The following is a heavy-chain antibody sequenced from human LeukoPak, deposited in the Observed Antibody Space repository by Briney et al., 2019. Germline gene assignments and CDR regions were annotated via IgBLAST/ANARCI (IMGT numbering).Heavy chain of an antibody. CDR3: ARGCSGGSCYDYYFDY. J-gene: IGHJ4*02. V-gene: IGHV1-69*05. Sequence: SVKVSCQASGGTFSSYAISWVRQAPGQGLEWMGGIIPIFGTANYAQKFQGRVTITTDESTSTAYMELSSLRSEDTAVYYCARGCSGGSCYDYYFDYWGQGTLVTVSS. D-gene: IGHD2-15*01. CDR1: GGTFSSYA. CDR2: IIPIFGTA.